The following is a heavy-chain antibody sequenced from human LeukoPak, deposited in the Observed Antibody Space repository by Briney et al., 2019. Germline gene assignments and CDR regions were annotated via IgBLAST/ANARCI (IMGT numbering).Heavy chain of an antibody. CDR1: GGSISSGSYY. CDR2: IYTSGST. J-gene: IGHJ4*02. V-gene: IGHV4-61*02. CDR3: ARGPDYGDYFDY. Sequence: SQTLSLTCTVSGGSISSGSYYWSWIRQPAGKGLEWIGRIYTSGSTNYNPSLKSRVTISVDTSKNQFSLKLSSVTAADTAVYYCARGPDYGDYFDYWGQGTLVTVSS. D-gene: IGHD4-17*01.